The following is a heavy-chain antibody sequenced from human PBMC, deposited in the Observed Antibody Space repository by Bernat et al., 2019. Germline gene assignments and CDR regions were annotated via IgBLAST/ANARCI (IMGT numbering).Heavy chain of an antibody. CDR2: INPSGGST. CDR3: ARVEYSSVSRNWFDP. J-gene: IGHJ5*02. Sequence: QVQLVQSGAEVKKPGASVKVSCKASGYTFTSYYMHWVRQAPGQGLEWMGIINPSGGSTSYAQKFPGRGTMTRDTSTSTVYMELSSLRSEDTAVYYCARVEYSSVSRNWFDPWGQGTLVTVSS. V-gene: IGHV1-46*01. CDR1: GYTFTSYY. D-gene: IGHD6-19*01.